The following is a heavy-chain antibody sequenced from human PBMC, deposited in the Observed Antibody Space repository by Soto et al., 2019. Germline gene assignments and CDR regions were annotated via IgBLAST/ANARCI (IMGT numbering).Heavy chain of an antibody. J-gene: IGHJ4*02. D-gene: IGHD6-19*01. Sequence: ASVKVACKASGYMFTKSAMHWVRQAPGQRLEWMGWISGDSGNTKYSPKLQDRVTITRDTSASTVYMELSSLRSEDTAVYYCARDSSGWTGPDYWGQGTLVTVSS. CDR2: ISGDSGNT. CDR3: ARDSSGWTGPDY. CDR1: GYMFTKSA. V-gene: IGHV1-3*01.